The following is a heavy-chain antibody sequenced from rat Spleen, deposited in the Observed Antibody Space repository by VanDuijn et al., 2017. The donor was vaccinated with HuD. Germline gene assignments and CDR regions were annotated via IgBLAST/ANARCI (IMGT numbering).Heavy chain of an antibody. CDR2: ISYDGSST. CDR3: AKGMGLTN. D-gene: IGHD1-9*01. CDR1: GFTFSDYY. V-gene: IGHV5-29*01. J-gene: IGHJ2*01. Sequence: EVQLVESDGGLVQPGRSLKLSCAASGFTFSDYYMAWVRQAPTKGLEWVATISYDGSSTYYRDSVKGRFTISRDNAENTVYLQMNSLRSEDTATYYCAKGMGLTNWGQGVMVTVSS.